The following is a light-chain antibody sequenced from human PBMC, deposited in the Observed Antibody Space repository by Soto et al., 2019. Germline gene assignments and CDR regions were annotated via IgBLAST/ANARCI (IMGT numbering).Light chain of an antibody. V-gene: IGKV3-15*01. J-gene: IGKJ1*01. CDR2: DAS. Sequence: EIMMTQSPAPLSVSPGERATLSCRASQTIGSNLAWYQQKPGQPPRLLIYDASTRATDIPARFTGSGSGTDFNLTISSLQSEEFEVYYCQQYNNWPPTWTFGQGTKVDIK. CDR3: QQYNNWPPTWT. CDR1: QTIGSN.